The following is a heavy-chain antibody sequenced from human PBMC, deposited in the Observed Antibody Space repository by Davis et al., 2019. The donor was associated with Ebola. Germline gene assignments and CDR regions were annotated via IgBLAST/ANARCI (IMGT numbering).Heavy chain of an antibody. Sequence: ASVKVSCKASGYTFTTYGISWVRQAPGQGLEWMGWISAYNGNTHHAQKFQDRVTMTTDTSTSTAYMELRSLTSNDTAVYYCARSGRFLEWSDYWGQGTLVTVSS. CDR1: GYTFTTYG. V-gene: IGHV1-18*01. CDR2: ISAYNGNT. D-gene: IGHD3-3*01. CDR3: ARSGRFLEWSDY. J-gene: IGHJ4*02.